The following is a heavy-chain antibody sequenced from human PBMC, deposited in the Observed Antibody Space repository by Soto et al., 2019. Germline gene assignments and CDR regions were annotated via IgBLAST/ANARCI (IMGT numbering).Heavy chain of an antibody. CDR1: GYSISSGYY. Sequence: SETLSLTCAVSGYSISSGYYWGWIRQPPGKGLGWIGSIYHSGSTYYNPSLKSRVTISVDTSKNQFSLKLSSVTAADTAVYYCARGGYSGYDYYYYYYGMDVWGQGTTVTVSS. V-gene: IGHV4-38-2*01. D-gene: IGHD5-12*01. J-gene: IGHJ6*02. CDR2: IYHSGST. CDR3: ARGGYSGYDYYYYYYGMDV.